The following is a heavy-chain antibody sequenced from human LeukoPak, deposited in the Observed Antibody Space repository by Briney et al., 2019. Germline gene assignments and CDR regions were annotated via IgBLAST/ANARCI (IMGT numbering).Heavy chain of an antibody. D-gene: IGHD6-25*01. Sequence: ASVTVSCKASGYTFSNNDINWVRQATGQGLEWMGWMNPISGNTGFAQKSQGRVTITRITSISTAYMEMSSLRSDDTAVYYCVRGAKCSGADCDSTKEYVYYFDYWGQGTLVTVSS. V-gene: IGHV1-8*03. J-gene: IGHJ4*02. CDR3: VRGAKCSGADCDSTKEYVYYFDY. CDR2: MNPISGNT. CDR1: GYTFSNND.